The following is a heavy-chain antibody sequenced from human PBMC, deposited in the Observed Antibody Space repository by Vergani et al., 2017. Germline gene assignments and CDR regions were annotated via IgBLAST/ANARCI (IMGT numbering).Heavy chain of an antibody. CDR1: GFTFSNAW. J-gene: IGHJ4*02. D-gene: IGHD5-12*01. CDR2: IKSKTGGGTT. V-gene: IGHV3-15*01. Sequence: EVQLVESGGGLVKPGGSLRLSCAASGFTFSNAWMSWVRQAPGKGLEWVGRIKSKTGGGTTDYAAPAKGRFTISRDDSKNTLYLKMNSLKTEDTAVYYCARLDSGYDSLPAGILPETFDYWGQGTLVTVSS. CDR3: ARLDSGYDSLPAGILPETFDY.